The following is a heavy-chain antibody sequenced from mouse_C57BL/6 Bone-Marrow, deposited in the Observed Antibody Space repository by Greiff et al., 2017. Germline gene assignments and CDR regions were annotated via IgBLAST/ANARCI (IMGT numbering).Heavy chain of an antibody. CDR2: IYPGDGDT. J-gene: IGHJ1*03. Sequence: QVQLQQSGPELVKPGASVKISCKASGYAFSSSWMNWVKQRPGTGLEWIGRIYPGDGDTNYNGKFKGKATLTADKSSSTADMQLSSLTSEDSAVYFCARWRLLRVWGTGTTVTVSS. CDR3: ARWRLLRV. CDR1: GYAFSSSW. V-gene: IGHV1-82*01. D-gene: IGHD2-3*01.